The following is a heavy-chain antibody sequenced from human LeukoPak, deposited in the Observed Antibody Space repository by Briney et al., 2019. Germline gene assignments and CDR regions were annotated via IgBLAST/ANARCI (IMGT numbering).Heavy chain of an antibody. CDR1: GSSFTSYW. CDR2: IYPGDSDT. D-gene: IGHD2-2*01. V-gene: IGHV5-51*01. CDR3: ARRSKYQLRLYNYDGMDV. Sequence: GGSRQISCQGSGSSFTSYWIGWAGQLPGKGLEGMGIIYPGDSDTSYSPSLQGQVTISADQSSSTAYQQRSSLKASDNAMYDCARRSKYQLRLYNYDGMDVWGQGTTVTVSS. J-gene: IGHJ6*02.